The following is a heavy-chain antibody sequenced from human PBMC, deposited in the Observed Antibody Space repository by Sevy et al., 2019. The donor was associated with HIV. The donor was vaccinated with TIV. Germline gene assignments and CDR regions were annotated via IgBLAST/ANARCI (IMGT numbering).Heavy chain of an antibody. J-gene: IGHJ6*02. D-gene: IGHD3-3*01. CDR1: GFTFSSYA. V-gene: IGHV3-23*01. CDR2: ISGSGGST. CDR3: AKEGTYYDFWSGSEETYYYYGMDV. Sequence: GGSLRLSCAASGFTFSSYAMSWVRQAPGKGLEWVSAISGSGGSTYYADSVKGRFTISRDNSKNTLYLQMNSLRAEDTVVYYCAKEGTYYDFWSGSEETYYYYGMDVWGQGTTVTVSS.